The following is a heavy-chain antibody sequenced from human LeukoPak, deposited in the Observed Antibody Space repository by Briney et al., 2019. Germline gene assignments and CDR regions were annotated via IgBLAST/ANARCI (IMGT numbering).Heavy chain of an antibody. CDR1: GGSISSYY. D-gene: IGHD3-22*01. Sequence: TSETLSLTCTVSGGSISSYYWSWIRQPPGKGLEWIGYIYYSGSTNYNPSLKSRVAISVDTSKNQFSLKLSSATAADTAVYYCASTPETYYYDSSGSSGYYYYGMDVWGQGTTVTVSS. CDR3: ASTPETYYYDSSGSSGYYYYGMDV. J-gene: IGHJ6*02. CDR2: IYYSGST. V-gene: IGHV4-59*01.